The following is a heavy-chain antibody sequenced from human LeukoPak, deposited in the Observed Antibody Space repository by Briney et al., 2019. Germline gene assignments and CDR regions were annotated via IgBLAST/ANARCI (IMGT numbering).Heavy chain of an antibody. CDR1: AFTFSRYG. J-gene: IGHJ4*02. CDR2: IRYDGSNK. CDR3: AREGDGYNSPIDS. D-gene: IGHD5-24*01. V-gene: IGHV3-30*02. Sequence: PGGSLRLSCAASAFTFSRYGMHWVRQAPGKGLEWVAFIRYDGSNKYYADSVKGRFTISRDNSKNTLYLQMNSLRAEDTAVYYCAREGDGYNSPIDSWGQGTLVTVSS.